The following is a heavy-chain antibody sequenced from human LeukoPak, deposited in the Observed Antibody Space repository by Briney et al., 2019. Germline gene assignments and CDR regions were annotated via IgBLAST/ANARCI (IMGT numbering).Heavy chain of an antibody. J-gene: IGHJ3*02. CDR2: IKQDGSEK. CDR1: GFTFSSYW. CDR3: ARDGGDDAFDI. Sequence: PGGSLRLSCAASGFTFSSYWMSWVRQAPGKGLEWVANIKQDGSEKYYVDSVKGRFTISRDNAKNTLYLQMNSLRAEDTAVYYCARDGGDDAFDIWGQGTMVTVSS. D-gene: IGHD3-10*01. V-gene: IGHV3-7*01.